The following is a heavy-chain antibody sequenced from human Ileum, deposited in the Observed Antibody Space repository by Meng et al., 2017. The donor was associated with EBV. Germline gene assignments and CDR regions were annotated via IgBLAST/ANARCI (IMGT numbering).Heavy chain of an antibody. Sequence: QVQLVQSGSDLKKPGASVKVSCKASGYTFTRNAINWVRQAPGQGLEWMGWISTNTGNPTYAQGFAGRFVFSLDTSVSTAYLQISGLKAEDTAIYYCARDSGYTRSWSGDYWGQGTLVTVSS. J-gene: IGHJ4*02. D-gene: IGHD6-13*01. CDR2: ISTNTGNP. CDR3: ARDSGYTRSWSGDY. CDR1: GYTFTRNA. V-gene: IGHV7-4-1*02.